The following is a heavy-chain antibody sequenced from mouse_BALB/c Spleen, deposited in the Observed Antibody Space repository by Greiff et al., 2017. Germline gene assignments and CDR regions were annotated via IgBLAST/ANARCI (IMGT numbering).Heavy chain of an antibody. J-gene: IGHJ3*01. CDR1: GFTFSSYA. CDR3: AISTMITRGAWFAY. Sequence: EVKLVESGGGLVKPGGSLKLSCAASGFTFSSYAMSWVRQSPEKRLEWVAEISSGGSYTYYPDTVTGRFTISRDNAKNTLYLEMSSLRSEDTAMYYCAISTMITRGAWFAYWGQGTLVTVSA. V-gene: IGHV5-9-4*01. D-gene: IGHD2-4*01. CDR2: ISSGGSYT.